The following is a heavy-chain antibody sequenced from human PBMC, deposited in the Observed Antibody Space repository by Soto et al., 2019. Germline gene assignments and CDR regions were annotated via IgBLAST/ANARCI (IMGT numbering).Heavy chain of an antibody. D-gene: IGHD3-16*01. J-gene: IGHJ3*02. Sequence: SETLSLTCTVSGGSISSYYWSWIRQPPGKGLEWIGYIYYSGSTNYNPSLKSRVTISVDTSKNQFSLKLSSVTAADTAVYYCARRDTFDDAFDIWGQGTMVTVSS. CDR2: IYYSGST. V-gene: IGHV4-59*01. CDR1: GGSISSYY. CDR3: ARRDTFDDAFDI.